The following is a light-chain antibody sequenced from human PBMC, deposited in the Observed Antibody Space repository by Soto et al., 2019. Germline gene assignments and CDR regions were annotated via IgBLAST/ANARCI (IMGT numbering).Light chain of an antibody. J-gene: IGLJ1*01. Sequence: QSVLTQPRSVSGSPGQSVTISCTGTSSDVGGYNYVSWYQQHPGKAPKLMIYDVSKRPSGVPDRFSGSKSGNTASLTISGLQAEDEADYYFCSYAGRSYVFGTGTTVTVL. V-gene: IGLV2-11*01. CDR3: CSYAGRSYV. CDR1: SSDVGGYNY. CDR2: DVS.